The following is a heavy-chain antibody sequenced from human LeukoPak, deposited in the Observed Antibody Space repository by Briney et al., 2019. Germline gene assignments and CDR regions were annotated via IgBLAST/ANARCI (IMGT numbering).Heavy chain of an antibody. J-gene: IGHJ4*02. D-gene: IGHD2-21*02. CDR1: GYTLTELS. CDR3: ARDRGDFAPHYYFDY. Sequence: VASVKVSCKVSGYTLTELSMHWVRQAPGKGLEWMGGFDPEDGEAIYAQKFQGRVTMTEDTSTDTAYMELSSLRSEDTAVYYCARDRGDFAPHYYFDYWGQGTLVTVSS. V-gene: IGHV1-24*01. CDR2: FDPEDGEA.